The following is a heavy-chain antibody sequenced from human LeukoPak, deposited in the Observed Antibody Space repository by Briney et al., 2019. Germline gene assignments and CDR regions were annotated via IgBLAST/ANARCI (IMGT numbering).Heavy chain of an antibody. J-gene: IGHJ4*02. CDR3: ARAKPKNMVRGLIMRRESRYYFDY. CDR1: GFTVRSSY. D-gene: IGHD3-10*01. V-gene: IGHV3-53*01. CDR2: IYSGGSP. Sequence: GGSLRLSCAASGFTVRSSYMSWVRQAPGKGLEWVSVIYSGGSPDYADSAKGRFTISTDNSKNTLYLQMNSLRVEDTAVYYCARAKPKNMVRGLIMRRESRYYFDYWGQGTLVTVSS.